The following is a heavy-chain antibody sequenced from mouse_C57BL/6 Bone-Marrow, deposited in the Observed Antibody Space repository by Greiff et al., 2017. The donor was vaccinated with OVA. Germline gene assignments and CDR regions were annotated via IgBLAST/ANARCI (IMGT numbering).Heavy chain of an antibody. CDR1: GFTFSDFY. V-gene: IGHV7-1*01. CDR3: ARDADGGFAY. CDR2: SRNKANDYTT. J-gene: IGHJ3*01. Sequence: EVHLVESGGGLVQSGRSLRLSCATSGFTFSDFYMEWVRQAPGKGLEWIAASRNKANDYTTEYSASVKGRFIVSRDTSQSILYLQMNALRAEDTAIYYCARDADGGFAYWGQGTLVTVSA.